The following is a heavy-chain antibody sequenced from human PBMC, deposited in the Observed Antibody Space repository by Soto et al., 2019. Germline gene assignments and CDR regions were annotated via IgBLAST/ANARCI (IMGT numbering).Heavy chain of an antibody. CDR3: ARGLTNYSDSSGYFDY. D-gene: IGHD3-22*01. Sequence: SETLSLTCTVSGGSISSYYWSWIRQPPGKGLEWIGYIYYSGSTNYNPSLKSRVTISVDTSKNQFSLKLSSVTAADPAVYYCARGLTNYSDSSGYFDYWGQGTLVRVSS. CDR2: IYYSGST. CDR1: GGSISSYY. V-gene: IGHV4-59*01. J-gene: IGHJ4*02.